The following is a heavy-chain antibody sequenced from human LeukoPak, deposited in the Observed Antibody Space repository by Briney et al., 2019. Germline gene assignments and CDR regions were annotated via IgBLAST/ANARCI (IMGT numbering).Heavy chain of an antibody. CDR3: ARESPVAAVGRSWFDP. J-gene: IGHJ5*02. CDR1: GFTFSSYA. Sequence: GGSLRLSCAASGFTFSSYAMSWVHQAPGKGLEWVSTISGGGVTTYYADSVKGRLTISRDNSKNTVSLQMNSLRDDDTAVYFCARESPVAAVGRSWFDPWGQGTLVTVSS. V-gene: IGHV3-23*01. D-gene: IGHD6-13*01. CDR2: ISGGGVTT.